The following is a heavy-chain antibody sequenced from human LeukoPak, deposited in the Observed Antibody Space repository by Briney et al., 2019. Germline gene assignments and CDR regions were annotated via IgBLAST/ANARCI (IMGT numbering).Heavy chain of an antibody. D-gene: IGHD5-18*01. CDR3: AKRVDTAMAEFDY. J-gene: IGHJ4*02. Sequence: PVESLRLSCAASGFTFSSYAMSWVRQAPGKGLEWVSAISGSGGSTYYADSVKGRFTISRDNSKNTLYLQMNSLRAEDTAVYYCAKRVDTAMAEFDYWGQGTLVTVSS. CDR2: ISGSGGST. V-gene: IGHV3-23*01. CDR1: GFTFSSYA.